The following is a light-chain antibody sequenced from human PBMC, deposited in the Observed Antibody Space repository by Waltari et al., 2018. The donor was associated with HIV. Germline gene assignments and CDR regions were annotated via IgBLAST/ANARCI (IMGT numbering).Light chain of an antibody. CDR1: SPNLGRNY. Sequence: QSLLTQPPSASGTPGQRVTISCSGSSPNLGRNYVYWYQHLPGTAPKLLIYRNNQRPSGVPDRFSGSKSGTSASLAISGLRSEDEADYYCATWNDSLSGYVFGTGTKVTV. CDR3: ATWNDSLSGYV. J-gene: IGLJ1*01. V-gene: IGLV1-47*01. CDR2: RNN.